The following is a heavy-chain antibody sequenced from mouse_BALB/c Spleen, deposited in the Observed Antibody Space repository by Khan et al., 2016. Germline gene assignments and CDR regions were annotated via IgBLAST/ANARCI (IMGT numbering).Heavy chain of an antibody. CDR2: INPYNDGT. Sequence: VQLQQPGPELVKPGASVKMSCKASGYTFTSYVMHWVKQKPGQGLEWIGDINPYNDGTKYNEKFKGKATLTSDKSSSTAYMELSSLTSEDSAVYYCASGYGNYYLDYWGQGTTLTVSS. CDR1: GYTFTSYV. V-gene: IGHV1S136*01. CDR3: ASGYGNYYLDY. D-gene: IGHD2-10*02. J-gene: IGHJ2*01.